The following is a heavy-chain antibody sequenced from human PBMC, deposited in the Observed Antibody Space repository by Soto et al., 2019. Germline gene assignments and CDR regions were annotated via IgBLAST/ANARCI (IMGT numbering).Heavy chain of an antibody. CDR1: GFTFSYYW. V-gene: IGHV3-74*01. D-gene: IGHD1-26*01. Sequence: EVQLLESGGGLVQPGESLRLSWAASGFTFSYYWMHWVRQAPGMGLVWVSRIHSDGSSTTYADSVKGRFTISRDNAKNTLYLQMNSLRAEDTAVYYCARGDRWDFDLWGQGTVVTVSS. J-gene: IGHJ3*01. CDR2: IHSDGSST. CDR3: ARGDRWDFDL.